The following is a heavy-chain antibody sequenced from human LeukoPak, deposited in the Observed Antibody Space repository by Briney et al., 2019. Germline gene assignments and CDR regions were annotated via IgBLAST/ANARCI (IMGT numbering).Heavy chain of an antibody. J-gene: IGHJ6*02. Sequence: ASVKVSCKASGYTFTSYGISWVRQAPGQGLERMGWISAYNGNTNYAQKLQGRVTMTTDTSTSTAYMELRSLRSDDTAVYYCARETPGYCSSTSCYAHYYGMDVWGQGTTATVSS. CDR3: ARETPGYCSSTSCYAHYYGMDV. CDR2: ISAYNGNT. CDR1: GYTFTSYG. D-gene: IGHD2-2*01. V-gene: IGHV1-18*01.